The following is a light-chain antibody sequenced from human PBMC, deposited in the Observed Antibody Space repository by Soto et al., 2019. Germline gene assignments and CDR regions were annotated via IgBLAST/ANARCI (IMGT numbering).Light chain of an antibody. V-gene: IGKV3-20*01. CDR2: DAS. CDR1: QSVGSY. J-gene: IGKJ1*01. CDR3: HQYGISPPRT. Sequence: EIVLTQSPGTLSLSPGERATLSCRANQSVGSYLAWYQHKPGQAPRLLLSDASNRATGIPARFSGSGSGTDFTLTIGRLEPEDFAVYYCHQYGISPPRTFGQGTKVDIK.